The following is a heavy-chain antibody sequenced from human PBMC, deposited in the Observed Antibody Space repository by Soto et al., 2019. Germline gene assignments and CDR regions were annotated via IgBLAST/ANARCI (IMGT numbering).Heavy chain of an antibody. CDR2: FYYSGNT. J-gene: IGHJ4*02. CDR3: ARDLTGAGYFDH. V-gene: IGHV4-31*03. D-gene: IGHD7-27*01. CDR1: GGSITSDAYY. Sequence: QVQLQESGPGLVKPSQTLSLTCTVSGGSITSDAYYWSWIRQLPGKGLECVGYFYYSGNTYYNPYLMGRVTISVDTPNNQFSLKLSSVTAADTAVYFCARDLTGAGYFDHWGQGTLVTVSS.